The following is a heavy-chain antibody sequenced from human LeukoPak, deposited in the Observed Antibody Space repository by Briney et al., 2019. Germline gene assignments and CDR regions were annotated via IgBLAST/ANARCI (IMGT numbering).Heavy chain of an antibody. Sequence: SETLSLTCTVSGDSSSNSIYYWGWIRQPPGKGLEWIGGIDYSGSTYYNPSLKSRATISIDTSKNQFSLQLSSVTAADTAVYYCAREYTLYRSGWFLDYWGQGSVVTVSS. CDR1: GDSSSNSIYY. D-gene: IGHD6-19*01. CDR2: IDYSGST. J-gene: IGHJ4*02. CDR3: AREYTLYRSGWFLDY. V-gene: IGHV4-39*07.